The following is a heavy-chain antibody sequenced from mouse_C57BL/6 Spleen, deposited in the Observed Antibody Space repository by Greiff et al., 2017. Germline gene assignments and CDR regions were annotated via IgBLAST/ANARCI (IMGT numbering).Heavy chain of an antibody. CDR1: GYAFSSSW. CDR2: IYPGDGDT. CDR3: ARDGITTVVATDY. J-gene: IGHJ2*01. Sequence: QVQLQQSGPELVKPGASVKISCKASGYAFSSSWMNWVKQRPGKGLEWIGRIYPGDGDTNYNGKFKGKATLTADKSSSTAYMQLSSLTSEDSAVYFGARDGITTVVATDYWGQGTTLTVSS. D-gene: IGHD1-1*01. V-gene: IGHV1-82*01.